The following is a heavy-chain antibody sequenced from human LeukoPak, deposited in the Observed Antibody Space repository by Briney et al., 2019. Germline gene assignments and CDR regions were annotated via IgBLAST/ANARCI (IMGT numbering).Heavy chain of an antibody. V-gene: IGHV3-33*01. J-gene: IGHJ4*02. CDR1: GFTFSSNG. Sequence: GRSLRLSCAASGFTFSSNGMHWVRQAPGKWLEWVAAIWYDGSKQYYADSVKGRFTISRDNSRDTLYLQMNSLRAEDTAVYYCAREDWASSGHSFDYWGQGTLVTVSS. CDR3: AREDWASSGHSFDY. D-gene: IGHD3-22*01. CDR2: IWYDGSKQ.